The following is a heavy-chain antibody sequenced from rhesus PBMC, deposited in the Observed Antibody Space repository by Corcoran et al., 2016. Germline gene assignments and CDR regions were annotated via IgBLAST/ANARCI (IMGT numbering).Heavy chain of an antibody. CDR1: GGSISSNS. D-gene: IGHD2-27*01. Sequence: QLQLQESGPGLVKPSETLSLTCAVSGGSISSNSWSWIRQPPGKGLGWIGRISGSGGSTHYNPSLKSRVTISTDTSKNQFSLKLSSVTAADTAVYYCARDSSEYCSGIYCYGPDYWGQGVLVTVSS. V-gene: IGHV4-173*01. CDR2: ISGSGGST. J-gene: IGHJ4*01. CDR3: ARDSSEYCSGIYCYGPDY.